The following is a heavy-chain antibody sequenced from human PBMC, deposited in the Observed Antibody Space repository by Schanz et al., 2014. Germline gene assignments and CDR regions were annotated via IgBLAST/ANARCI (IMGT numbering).Heavy chain of an antibody. CDR1: GFTFSTYF. CDR3: ARDKGGYYPFDY. V-gene: IGHV3-7*01. J-gene: IGHJ4*02. D-gene: IGHD3-3*01. CDR2: IKQDESER. Sequence: EGKKEGSGGGLVQPGGSLRLSCAASGFTFSTYFLSWVRHSPVPFLEWVANIKQDESERSYVDSVKGRFTISRDNAKNSLYLQMNSLRAEDTAVYYCARDKGGYYPFDYWGQGTLVTVSS.